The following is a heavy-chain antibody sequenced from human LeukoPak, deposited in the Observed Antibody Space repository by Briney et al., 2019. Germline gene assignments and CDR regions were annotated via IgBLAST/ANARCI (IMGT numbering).Heavy chain of an antibody. CDR2: IYHSGST. Sequence: SQTLSLTCAVSGGSISSGGYSWSWIRQPPGKGLEWIGYIYHSGSTYYNPSLKSRVTISVDRSKNQFSLKLSSVTAADTAVYYCARDPTTVTTIFDSWGQGILVTVSS. J-gene: IGHJ4*02. CDR1: GGSISSGGYS. D-gene: IGHD4-11*01. CDR3: ARDPTTVTTIFDS. V-gene: IGHV4-30-2*01.